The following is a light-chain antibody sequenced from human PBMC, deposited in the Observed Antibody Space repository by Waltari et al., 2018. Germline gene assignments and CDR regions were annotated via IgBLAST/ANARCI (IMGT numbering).Light chain of an antibody. CDR3: CSYAGSSTWV. J-gene: IGLJ3*02. Sequence: QSALTQPASVSGPPAQSITISCTGTRRDVGVYNLVSWYQQHPGKATKLMIFEVSKRPSGVSSRFSGSKSGNTASLTISGLQAEDEADYYCCSYAGSSTWVFGGGTKLTVL. V-gene: IGLV2-23*02. CDR1: RRDVGVYNL. CDR2: EVS.